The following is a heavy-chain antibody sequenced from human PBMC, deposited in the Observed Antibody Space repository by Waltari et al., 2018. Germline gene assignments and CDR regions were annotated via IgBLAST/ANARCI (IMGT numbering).Heavy chain of an antibody. CDR3: ARGTQFRYYYMDV. D-gene: IGHD3-10*01. CDR1: GGSFSGYY. Sequence: QVQLQQWGAGLLKPSETLSLTCAVYGGSFSGYYWSWIRQPPGKGLEWIGEINHSGSTNYNPSLKSRVTISVDTSKNQFSLKLSSVTAADTAVYYCARGTQFRYYYMDVWGKGTTVTVSS. J-gene: IGHJ6*03. CDR2: INHSGST. V-gene: IGHV4-34*01.